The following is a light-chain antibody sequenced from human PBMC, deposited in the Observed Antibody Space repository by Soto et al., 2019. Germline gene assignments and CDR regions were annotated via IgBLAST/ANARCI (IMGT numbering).Light chain of an antibody. J-gene: IGLJ2*01. CDR1: SSDVGGYNY. CDR2: DVS. V-gene: IGLV2-14*01. Sequence: QSGLTQPASVSGSPGQSITISCTGTSSDVGGYNYVSWYQQHPGKAPKLMIYDVSNRPSGVSNRFSGSKSGNTASLTISGLQAEDEADYYCSSYTSSSTFVFGGGTKVTVL. CDR3: SSYTSSSTFV.